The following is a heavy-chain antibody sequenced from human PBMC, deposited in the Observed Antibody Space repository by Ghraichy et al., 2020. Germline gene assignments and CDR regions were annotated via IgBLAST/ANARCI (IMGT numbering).Heavy chain of an antibody. V-gene: IGHV4-39*01. D-gene: IGHD4-11*01. CDR2: IYHSGST. J-gene: IGHJ4*02. CDR1: GGSISRSSYY. Sequence: SETLSLSCTVSGGSISRSSYYWAWIRQPPGKGLQWIGTIYHSGSTYYNPSLKSRVTISVDTSKNLFSLKLSSVTAADTAVYYCARMPFTVIGNPYFFDFWGLGTLVTVSS. CDR3: ARMPFTVIGNPYFFDF.